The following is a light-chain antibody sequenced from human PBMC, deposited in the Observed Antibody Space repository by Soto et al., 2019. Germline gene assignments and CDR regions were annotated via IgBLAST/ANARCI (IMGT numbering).Light chain of an antibody. Sequence: QSVLTQPPSVSAAPGQKVTISCSGSSYNIGNNYVSWYQQLPGTAPKLLIYDNNKRPSGIPDRFSGSKSGTSATLGITGLQTGDEADYYCGTWDSSLSAVLFGGGTQLTVL. CDR2: DNN. J-gene: IGLJ2*01. CDR1: SYNIGNNY. CDR3: GTWDSSLSAVL. V-gene: IGLV1-51*01.